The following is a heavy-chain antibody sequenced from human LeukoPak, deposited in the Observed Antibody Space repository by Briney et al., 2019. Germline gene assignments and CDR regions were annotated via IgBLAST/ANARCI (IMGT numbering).Heavy chain of an antibody. Sequence: PSETLSLTCTVSGGSISSYYWSWIRQPPGKGLEWIGYIYYGGSTNYNPSLKSRVTISVDTSKNQFSLKLSSVTAADTAVYYCARDRASGYFDYWGQGTLVTVSS. CDR3: ARDRASGYFDY. J-gene: IGHJ4*02. CDR1: GGSISSYY. V-gene: IGHV4-59*01. CDR2: IYYGGST. D-gene: IGHD3-10*01.